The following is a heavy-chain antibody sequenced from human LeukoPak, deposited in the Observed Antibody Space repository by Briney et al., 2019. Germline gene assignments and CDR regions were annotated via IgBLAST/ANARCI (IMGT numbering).Heavy chain of an antibody. J-gene: IGHJ4*02. V-gene: IGHV3-74*03. Sequence: PGGSLRLSCAASGFSFSDYRMHWVRQAPGKGLEWVSRIRSDGSDIVYADAVKGRFTISRDNAKNTLYLQMDSLRAEDTAVYYCARGIEVEMVWWGQGTLVTVS. CDR3: ARGIEVEMVW. CDR2: IRSDGSDI. D-gene: IGHD5-24*01. CDR1: GFSFSDYR.